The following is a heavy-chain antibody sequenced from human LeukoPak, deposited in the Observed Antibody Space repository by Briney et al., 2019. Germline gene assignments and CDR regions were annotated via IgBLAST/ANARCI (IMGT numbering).Heavy chain of an antibody. CDR2: LYSGGST. J-gene: IGHJ4*02. CDR1: GFTVTDNY. D-gene: IGHD3-10*01. V-gene: IGHV3-66*01. CDR3: ARSSQVWSPYYFDY. Sequence: GGSLRLSCAASGFTVTDNYMSWVRQAPGKGLEWVSVLYSGGSTYYADSVKGRFTISRDNSRNTLYLQMNSLRAEDMAVYYCARSSQVWSPYYFDYWGQGTLVTVSS.